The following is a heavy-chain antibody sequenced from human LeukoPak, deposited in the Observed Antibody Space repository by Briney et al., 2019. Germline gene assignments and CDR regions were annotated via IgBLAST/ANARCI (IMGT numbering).Heavy chain of an antibody. CDR3: ARDPGDTDWYNFDF. CDR2: IHSSGST. D-gene: IGHD3-9*01. CDR1: GGSLSGHF. J-gene: IGHJ4*02. Sequence: PSETLSLTCTVSGGSLSGHFWSWFRRPPGKGLENVGYIHSSGSTNYNPSYGSRVTVSLQMSKNQFSLSLSSVTAADTAVYYCARDPGDTDWYNFDFWGQGILVTVSS. V-gene: IGHV4-59*11.